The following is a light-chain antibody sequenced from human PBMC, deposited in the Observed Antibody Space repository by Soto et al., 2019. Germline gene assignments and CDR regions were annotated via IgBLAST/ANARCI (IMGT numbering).Light chain of an antibody. Sequence: QSALTQPASVSGSPGQWITISGPGTSSDVGSYNLVSWYQQHPGKAPKLMIYEDTKRPSGVSNRFSGSKSGNTASLTISGLQAEDEADYYCSSYAGSTTYVVFGGGTKVTVL. J-gene: IGLJ2*01. CDR2: EDT. CDR3: SSYAGSTTYVV. CDR1: SSDVGSYNL. V-gene: IGLV2-23*01.